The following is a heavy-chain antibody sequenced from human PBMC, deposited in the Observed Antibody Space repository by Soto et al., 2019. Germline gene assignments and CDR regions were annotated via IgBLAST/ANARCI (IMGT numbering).Heavy chain of an antibody. Sequence: PGESLKISCKGSGYSFTTYWINWVRQMPGKGLEWMGNIDPSDSYTNYSPSFQGHVSISADKSINTAYLQWSSLKASDTAMYYCARPGGTSVYYYYGMDVWGQGTTVTVSS. J-gene: IGHJ6*02. CDR2: IDPSDSYT. CDR3: ARPGGTSVYYYYGMDV. D-gene: IGHD1-26*01. V-gene: IGHV5-10-1*01. CDR1: GYSFTTYW.